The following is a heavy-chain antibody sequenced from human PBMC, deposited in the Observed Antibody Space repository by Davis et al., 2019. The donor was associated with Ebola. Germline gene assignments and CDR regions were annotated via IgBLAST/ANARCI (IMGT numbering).Heavy chain of an antibody. D-gene: IGHD3-3*01. V-gene: IGHV1-18*01. J-gene: IGHJ6*02. CDR3: AREMYDFWTGPGMDV. Sequence: ASVKVSCKASGYTFTSYGISWVRQAPGQGLEWMGWISAYNGNTNYAQKLQGRVTMTTDTSTSTAYMELRSLGSDDTAVYYCAREMYDFWTGPGMDVWGQGTTVTVSS. CDR2: ISAYNGNT. CDR1: GYTFTSYG.